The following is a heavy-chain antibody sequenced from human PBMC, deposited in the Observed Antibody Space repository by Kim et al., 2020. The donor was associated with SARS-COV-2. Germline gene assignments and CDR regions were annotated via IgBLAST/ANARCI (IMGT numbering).Heavy chain of an antibody. D-gene: IGHD3-10*01. CDR1: GYTFTSHA. CDR3: ARDRWGINPNRWRTADFAFDG. V-gene: IGHV7-4-1*02. J-gene: IGHJ6*02. CDR2: INTNTGKP. Sequence: ASVKVSCKASGYTFTSHALNWVRLAPGQGLEWIGWINTNTGKPTYAQGFTGRFVLSLDTSVSTAFLQINSLKSEDTGIFYCARDRWGINPNRWRTADFAFDGWGQGTSVTVS.